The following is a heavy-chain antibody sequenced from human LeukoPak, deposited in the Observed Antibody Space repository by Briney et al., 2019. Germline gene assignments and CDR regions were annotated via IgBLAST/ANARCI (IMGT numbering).Heavy chain of an antibody. CDR1: GYSFSSYW. V-gene: IGHV5-51*01. Sequence: GESLKISCKGSGYSFSSYWIAWVRQMPGKGLEWMGIIYPGDSDTKYSPSFQGRVTISAGKSISTAYLQWNSLKASDTAMYYCARAPDNSGYYYFLQHWGQGTLVTVSS. D-gene: IGHD3-22*01. CDR2: IYPGDSDT. CDR3: ARAPDNSGYYYFLQH. J-gene: IGHJ1*01.